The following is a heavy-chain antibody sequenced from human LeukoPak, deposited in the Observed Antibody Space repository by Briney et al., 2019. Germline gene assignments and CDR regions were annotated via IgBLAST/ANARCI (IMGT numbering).Heavy chain of an antibody. Sequence: GGSLRLSCAASGFTFDDYPMHCVRQTPGKGLEWVSLISGDGGTTYYADSVKGRFTISRDNIKNSLYLQMNSLRTEDSALYYCAKDYYWGQGTLVTVSS. CDR2: ISGDGGTT. CDR1: GFTFDDYP. CDR3: AKDYY. J-gene: IGHJ4*02. V-gene: IGHV3-43*02.